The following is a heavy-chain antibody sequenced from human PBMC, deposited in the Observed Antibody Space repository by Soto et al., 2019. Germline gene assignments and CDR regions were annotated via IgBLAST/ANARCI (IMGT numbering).Heavy chain of an antibody. CDR3: AIERYGFWSGYTGADAFDI. Sequence: QVQLVQSGAEVKKPGASVKVSCKASGYTFTSYDINWVRQATGQGLEWMGWMNPNSGITGYAQKFQDRVTMTRNTSICTAYMELSSLRSDYTAVYYFAIERYGFWSGYTGADAFDICGQGTILTLSS. D-gene: IGHD3-3*01. J-gene: IGHJ3*02. CDR2: MNPNSGIT. CDR1: GYTFTSYD. V-gene: IGHV1-8*01.